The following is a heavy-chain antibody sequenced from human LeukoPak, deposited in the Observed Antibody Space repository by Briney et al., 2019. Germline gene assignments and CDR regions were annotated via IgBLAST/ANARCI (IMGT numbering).Heavy chain of an antibody. CDR3: ARDPMVRGVVGWFDP. V-gene: IGHV6-1*01. CDR2: TYYRSKWYN. Sequence: SQTLSLTCAISGDSVSSNSAAWNWIRQSPSRGLEWLGRTYYRSKWYNDYALSVKSRITIKPDTSKNQFSLQLNSVTPEDTAVYYCARDPMVRGVVGWFDPWGQGTLVTVSS. CDR1: GDSVSSNSAA. J-gene: IGHJ5*02. D-gene: IGHD3-10*01.